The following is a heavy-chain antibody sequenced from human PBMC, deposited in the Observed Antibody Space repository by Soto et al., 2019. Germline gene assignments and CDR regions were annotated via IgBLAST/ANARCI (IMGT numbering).Heavy chain of an antibody. V-gene: IGHV3-23*01. CDR2: ISGSGGNT. J-gene: IGHJ5*02. CDR1: GFTFSSYV. CDR3: AKEMGDYYDSSGSWFDP. Sequence: GGSLRLSCAASGFTFSSYVMSWVRQAPGKXLEWVSAISGSGGNTYYADSVKGRFSISRDNSKNTLFLQMNSLRAEDTALYFCAKEMGDYYDSSGSWFDPWGQGILVTVSS. D-gene: IGHD3-22*01.